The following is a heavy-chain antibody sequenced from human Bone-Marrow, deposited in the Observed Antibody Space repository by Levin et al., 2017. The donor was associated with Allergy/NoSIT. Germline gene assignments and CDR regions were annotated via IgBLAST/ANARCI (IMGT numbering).Heavy chain of an antibody. D-gene: IGHD5-18*01. CDR3: AKGSLSWIRLWSSEYYFDY. CDR2: ISYDGSNK. V-gene: IGHV3-30*18. Sequence: GESLKISCAASGFTFSSYGMHWVRQAPGKGLEWVAVISYDGSNKYYADSVKGRFTISRDNSKNTLYLQMNSLRAEDTAVYYCAKGSLSWIRLWSSEYYFDYWGQGTLVTVSS. CDR1: GFTFSSYG. J-gene: IGHJ4*02.